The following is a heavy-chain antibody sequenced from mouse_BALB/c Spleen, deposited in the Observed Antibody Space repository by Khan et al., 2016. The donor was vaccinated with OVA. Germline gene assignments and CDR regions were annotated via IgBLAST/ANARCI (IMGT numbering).Heavy chain of an antibody. CDR3: GRRSYDGNPWFYY. D-gene: IGHD2-10*01. CDR2: ISGTGIYT. CDR1: AFAFSSYD. Sequence: EVELVESGGGLVKPGGSLKLSCAPSAFAFSSYDMSWVPQTPEKRLEWVATISGTGIYTYYPDSVKGRFTNSRYHARNTLYLQMSSMRAEETALYYCGRRSYDGNPWFYYWGQGSLVNV. V-gene: IGHV5-9*02. J-gene: IGHJ3*01.